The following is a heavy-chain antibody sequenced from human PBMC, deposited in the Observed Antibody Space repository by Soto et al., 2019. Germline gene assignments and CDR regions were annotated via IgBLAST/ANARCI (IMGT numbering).Heavy chain of an antibody. J-gene: IGHJ4*02. CDR3: AREGGTMVRGVIRDTQ. V-gene: IGHV1-69*06. Sequence: QVQLVQSGAEVKKPGSSVNVSCTASGGTFSSYAISWVRQAPGQGLEWMGGIIPSFGTANYAQKFQGRVTITADKSTSTAYMELSSLRSEDTAVYYCAREGGTMVRGVIRDTQWGQGTLVTVSS. CDR2: IIPSFGTA. D-gene: IGHD3-10*01. CDR1: GGTFSSYA.